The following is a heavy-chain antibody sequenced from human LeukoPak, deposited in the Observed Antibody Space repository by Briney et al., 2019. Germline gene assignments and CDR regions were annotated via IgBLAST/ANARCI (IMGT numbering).Heavy chain of an antibody. Sequence: SETLSLTCTVSGGSISSYYWSWIRQPAGKGLEWIGRIYTSGSTIYNPSLESRVTISVDTSKNQASLRLTSVTAADTAVYYCARQTGSGLFILPGGQGTLVTVSS. CDR2: IYTSGST. V-gene: IGHV4-4*07. J-gene: IGHJ4*02. D-gene: IGHD3/OR15-3a*01. CDR3: ARQTGSGLFILP. CDR1: GGSISSYY.